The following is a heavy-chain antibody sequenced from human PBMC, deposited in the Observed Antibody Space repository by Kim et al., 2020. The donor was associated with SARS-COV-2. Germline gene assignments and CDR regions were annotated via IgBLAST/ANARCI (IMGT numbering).Heavy chain of an antibody. V-gene: IGHV4-39*01. CDR1: GFSISSNSYY. J-gene: IGHJ5*02. D-gene: IGHD6-13*01. Sequence: SETLSLTCTVSGFSISSNSYYWGWIRQPPGKGLEWIGTIYYSGSTYYNPSLKSRVTISVDTSKNQFSLELTSVTAADTAFYYCASRIGSSPSAFPFYPWG. CDR2: IYYSGST. CDR3: ASRIGSSPSAFPFYP.